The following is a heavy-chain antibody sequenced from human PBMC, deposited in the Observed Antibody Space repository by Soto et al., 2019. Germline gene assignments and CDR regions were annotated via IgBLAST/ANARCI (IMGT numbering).Heavy chain of an antibody. D-gene: IGHD6-19*01. CDR2: INPNSGGT. CDR3: ARIDAQCNGMDV. J-gene: IGHJ6*02. Sequence: RASVKVSCKASGYTFTGYYMHWVRQAPGQGLEWMGWINPNSGGTNYAQKFQGRVTMTRDTSISTAYMELSRLRSDDTTVYYCARIDAQCNGMDVWGQGTTVTVSS. V-gene: IGHV1-2*02. CDR1: GYTFTGYY.